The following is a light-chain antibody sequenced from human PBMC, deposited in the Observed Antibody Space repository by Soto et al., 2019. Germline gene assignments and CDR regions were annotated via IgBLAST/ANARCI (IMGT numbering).Light chain of an antibody. J-gene: IGKJ2*01. CDR3: QQSFSTPPT. CDR1: QSIGTY. V-gene: IGKV1-39*01. CDR2: AAS. Sequence: DIQMTQSPSSLSASVGDRVTITCRASQSIGTYLNWYLQKPGKAPQLLIHAASSLQTGVPSRFSGSGSGTEFTLTISSLQPEEFESFYCQQSFSTPPTFGQGTKLAIK.